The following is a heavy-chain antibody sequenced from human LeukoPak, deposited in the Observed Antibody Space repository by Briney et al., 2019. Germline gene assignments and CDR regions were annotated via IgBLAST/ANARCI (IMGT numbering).Heavy chain of an antibody. CDR2: IRSKANSYAT. V-gene: IGHV3-73*01. J-gene: IGHJ5*02. CDR1: GFTFSGSA. D-gene: IGHD1-7*01. CDR3: TKGWELPNWFDP. Sequence: GGSLKLSCAASGFTFSGSAMHWVRQASGKGLEWVGRIRSKANSYATAYAASVKGRFTISRDDSKNTAYLQMNSLKTEDTAVYYCTKGWELPNWFDPWGRGTLVTVSS.